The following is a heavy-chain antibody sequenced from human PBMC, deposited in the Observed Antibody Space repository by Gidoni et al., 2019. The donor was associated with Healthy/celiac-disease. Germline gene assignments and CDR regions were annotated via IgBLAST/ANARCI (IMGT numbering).Heavy chain of an antibody. J-gene: IGHJ6*03. D-gene: IGHD4-17*01. CDR1: GRTCSRSA. V-gene: IGHV3-23*01. Sequence: EVQLLESGGGLVQPGGSLTLSCAASGRTCSRSARSGVRQAPGEGLEWVSAISGSGGSTYYADSVKGRFTISRDNSKNTLYLQMNSLRAEDTAVYYCAKGPTVTTYYYYYMDVWGKGTTVTVSS. CDR2: ISGSGGST. CDR3: AKGPTVTTYYYYYMDV.